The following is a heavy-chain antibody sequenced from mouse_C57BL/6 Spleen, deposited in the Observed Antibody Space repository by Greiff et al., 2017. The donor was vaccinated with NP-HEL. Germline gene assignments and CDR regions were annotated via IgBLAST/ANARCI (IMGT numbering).Heavy chain of an antibody. Sequence: QVQLQQSGAELVKPGASVKLSCKASGYTFTSYWMHWVKQRPGRGLVWIGRIGPNSGGTKYNEKFKSKATLTVAKPTSTAYMQRRSLTSEDSAVYYCARSDTTVVADYWGQGTSVTVSS. D-gene: IGHD1-1*01. CDR1: GYTFTSYW. CDR3: ARSDTTVVADY. V-gene: IGHV1-72*01. J-gene: IGHJ4*01. CDR2: IGPNSGGT.